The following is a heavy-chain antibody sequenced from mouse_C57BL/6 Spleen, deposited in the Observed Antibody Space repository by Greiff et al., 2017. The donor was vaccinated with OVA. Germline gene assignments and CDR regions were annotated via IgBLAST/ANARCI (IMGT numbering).Heavy chain of an antibody. V-gene: IGHV1-18*01. J-gene: IGHJ3*01. D-gene: IGHD1-1*01. CDR1: GYTFTDYN. Sequence: VQLQQSGPELVKPGASVKIPCKASGYTFTDYNMDWVKQSPGKSLEWIGDINPNNGGTIYNQKFKGKATLTVDKSSSTAYMELRSLTSEDTAVYYCAREGYYYGTLFSYWGQGTLVTVAA. CDR2: INPNNGGT. CDR3: AREGYYYGTLFSY.